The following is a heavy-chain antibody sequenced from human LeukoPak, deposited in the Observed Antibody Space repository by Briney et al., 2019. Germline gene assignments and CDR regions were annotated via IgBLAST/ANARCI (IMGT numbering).Heavy chain of an antibody. J-gene: IGHJ5*02. CDR3: AKPPPGYCSSTSCPINWFDP. CDR1: GFTFSSYE. CDR2: ISSSGSTI. D-gene: IGHD2-2*01. Sequence: GGSLRLSCAASGFTFSSYEMNWVRQAPGKGLEWVSYISSSGSTIYYADSVKGRFTISRDNSKNTLYLQMNSLRAEDTAVYYCAKPPPGYCSSTSCPINWFDPWGQGTLVTVSS. V-gene: IGHV3-48*03.